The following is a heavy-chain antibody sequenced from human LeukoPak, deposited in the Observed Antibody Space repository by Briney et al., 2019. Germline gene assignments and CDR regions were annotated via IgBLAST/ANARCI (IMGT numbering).Heavy chain of an antibody. Sequence: SETLSLTCTVSGGSISSYYWSWIRQPPGKGLEWIGYIYYSGSTNYNPSLKSRVTISVDTSKNQFSLKLSSVTAADTAVYYCASGYCSSTSCSIDYWGQGTQVTVSS. D-gene: IGHD2-2*01. J-gene: IGHJ4*02. V-gene: IGHV4-59*01. CDR3: ASGYCSSTSCSIDY. CDR2: IYYSGST. CDR1: GGSISSYY.